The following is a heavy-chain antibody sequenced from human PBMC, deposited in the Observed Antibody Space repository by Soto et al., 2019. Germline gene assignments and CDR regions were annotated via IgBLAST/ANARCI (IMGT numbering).Heavy chain of an antibody. D-gene: IGHD2-15*01. Sequence: ASVKVSCKASGYTFTSYAMHWVRQAPGQRLEWMGWINAGNGNTKYSQKFQGRVTITRDTSASTAYMELSSLRSEDTAVYYCARDLIGYCSGGSCYPAFENWFDPWGQGTLVTVSS. CDR2: INAGNGNT. CDR3: ARDLIGYCSGGSCYPAFENWFDP. CDR1: GYTFTSYA. V-gene: IGHV1-3*01. J-gene: IGHJ5*02.